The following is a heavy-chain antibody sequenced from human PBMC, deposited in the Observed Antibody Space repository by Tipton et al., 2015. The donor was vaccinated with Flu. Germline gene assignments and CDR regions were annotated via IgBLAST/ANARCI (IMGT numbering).Heavy chain of an antibody. Sequence: SLRLSCAASGFTFSSYGMHWVRQAPGKGLEWVAVISYDGSNKYYADSVKGRFTISRDNSKNTLYLQMNSLRAEDTAVYYCAKEYFFEWGQGTLVTVSS. CDR1: GFTFSSYG. CDR3: AKEYFFE. D-gene: IGHD3-3*01. J-gene: IGHJ4*02. CDR2: ISYDGSNK. V-gene: IGHV3-30*18.